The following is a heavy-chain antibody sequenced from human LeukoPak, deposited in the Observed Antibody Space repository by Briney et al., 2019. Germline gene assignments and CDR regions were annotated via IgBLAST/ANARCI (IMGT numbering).Heavy chain of an antibody. J-gene: IGHJ4*02. CDR1: GGSFSGYY. CDR2: INHSGST. CDR3: ARAGSGWYFDY. Sequence: PSETLSLTCAVYGGSFSGYYWSWIRQPPGKGLEWIGEINHSGSTNYNPSLKSRVTISVDTSKNQFSLKLSPVTAADTAVYYCARAGSGWYFDYWGQGTLVTVSS. V-gene: IGHV4-34*01. D-gene: IGHD6-19*01.